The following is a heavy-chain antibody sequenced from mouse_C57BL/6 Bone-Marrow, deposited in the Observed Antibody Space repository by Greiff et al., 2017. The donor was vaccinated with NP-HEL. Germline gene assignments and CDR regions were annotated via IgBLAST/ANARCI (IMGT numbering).Heavy chain of an antibody. V-gene: IGHV5-17*01. D-gene: IGHD4-1*01. Sequence: EVKVVESGGGLVKPGGSLKLSCAASGFTFRDYGMHWVRQAPEKGLEWVAYISSGSSTIYYADTVKGRFTISRDNAKNTLFLQMTSLRSEDTAMYYCARGLGRDYWGQGTTLTVSS. CDR2: ISSGSSTI. CDR3: ARGLGRDY. CDR1: GFTFRDYG. J-gene: IGHJ2*01.